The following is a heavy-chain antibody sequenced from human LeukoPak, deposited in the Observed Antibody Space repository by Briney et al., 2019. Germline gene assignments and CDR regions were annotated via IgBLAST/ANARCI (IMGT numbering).Heavy chain of an antibody. CDR1: GFTFSSYA. CDR3: ANGVPGDSSGFYYFDY. Sequence: GGSLRLSCAASGFTFSSYAMSWVRQAPGKGLEWVSAISGSGGSTYYADSVKGRFTTSRDNSKNTLYLQMNSLRAEDTAVYYCANGVPGDSSGFYYFDYWGQGTLVTVSS. J-gene: IGHJ4*02. CDR2: ISGSGGST. V-gene: IGHV3-23*01. D-gene: IGHD3-22*01.